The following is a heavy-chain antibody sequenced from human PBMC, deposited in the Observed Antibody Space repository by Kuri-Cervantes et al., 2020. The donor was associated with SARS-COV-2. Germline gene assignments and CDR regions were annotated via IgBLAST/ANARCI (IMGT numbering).Heavy chain of an antibody. D-gene: IGHD6-6*01. V-gene: IGHV1-18*01. CDR2: ISAYNGNT. J-gene: IGHJ4*02. CDR3: ARDADKLYSSSSLTPRADY. Sequence: ASVKVSCKASGYTFTSYGISWVRQAPGQGLEWMGWISAYNGNTNYAQKLQGRVTMTTDTSTITAYMELRSLRSDDTAVYYCARDADKLYSSSSLTPRADYWGQGTLVTDSS. CDR1: GYTFTSYG.